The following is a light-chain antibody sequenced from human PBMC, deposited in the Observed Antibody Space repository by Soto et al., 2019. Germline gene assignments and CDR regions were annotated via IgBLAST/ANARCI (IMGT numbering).Light chain of an antibody. Sequence: DIVMTQSPDSLAVSLGERATINCKSSQSLLYIPNSQNYLAWYQKKPGQPPKLLIYGASTRESGVPDRFSGSGSGTDFTLTISSLQAEDVAVYYCQQYLGTPPRTFGQGTKVEIK. J-gene: IGKJ1*01. CDR3: QQYLGTPPRT. CDR1: QSLLYIPNSQNY. V-gene: IGKV4-1*01. CDR2: GAS.